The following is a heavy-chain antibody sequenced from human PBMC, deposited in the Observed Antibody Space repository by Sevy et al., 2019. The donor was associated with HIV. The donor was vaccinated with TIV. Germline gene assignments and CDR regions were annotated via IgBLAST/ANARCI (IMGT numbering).Heavy chain of an antibody. Sequence: GGSLRLSCAAFGFTFSGFGMHWVRQAPGKGLEWVAIISYDGSNKYYADSVKGRFTISRDKSKNTLYLQMNSLRGEDTAVYYCAKDQGAHYYYSMDVWGQGTTVTVSS. CDR2: ISYDGSNK. CDR3: AKDQGAHYYYSMDV. CDR1: GFTFSGFG. J-gene: IGHJ6*02. V-gene: IGHV3-30*18.